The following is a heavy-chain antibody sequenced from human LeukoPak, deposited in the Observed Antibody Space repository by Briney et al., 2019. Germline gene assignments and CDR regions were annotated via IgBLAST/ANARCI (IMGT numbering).Heavy chain of an antibody. J-gene: IGHJ4*02. CDR1: GFTFSNAW. Sequence: GGSLRLSCAASGFTFSNAWMSWVRQAPGKGLEWVGRIKSKTDGGTTDYAAPVKGRFTISRDDSKNTLYLQMNSLTAEDTAVYFCARDVRGPDVYWGQGTLVTVSS. D-gene: IGHD3-10*01. CDR2: IKSKTDGGTT. CDR3: ARDVRGPDVY. V-gene: IGHV3-15*05.